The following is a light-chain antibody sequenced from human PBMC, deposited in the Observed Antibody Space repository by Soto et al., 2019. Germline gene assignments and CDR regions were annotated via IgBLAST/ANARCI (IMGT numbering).Light chain of an antibody. CDR3: SSYTSSNTPYV. J-gene: IGLJ1*01. CDR2: EVT. Sequence: QSALTQPASVSGSPGQSNTISCTGSSSDVGAYNFVSWYQHHPGKAPKLTLYEVTTRPSGVSSRFSGSKSGNTASLTISGLQADDEANYYCSSYTSSNTPYVFGTGTKVTVL. V-gene: IGLV2-14*01. CDR1: SSDVGAYNF.